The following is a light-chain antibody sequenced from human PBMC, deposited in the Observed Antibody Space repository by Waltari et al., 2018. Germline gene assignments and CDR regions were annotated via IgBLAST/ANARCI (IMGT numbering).Light chain of an antibody. CDR3: QQRINWPLT. CDR2: DAS. J-gene: IGKJ4*01. Sequence: EIVLTQSPYILSFSPGARAILSCRASQSVSSYLAWYQQKPGQAPRLLIYDASNRATGIPARFSGSGSGTDFTLTISSLEPEDFAVYYCQQRINWPLTFGGGTNVEIK. V-gene: IGKV3-11*01. CDR1: QSVSSY.